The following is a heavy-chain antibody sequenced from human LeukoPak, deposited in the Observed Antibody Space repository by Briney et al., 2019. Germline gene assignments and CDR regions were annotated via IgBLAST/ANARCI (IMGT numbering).Heavy chain of an antibody. CDR2: IIPIFGTA. J-gene: IGHJ4*02. CDR3: ASPDASMVSAFDY. Sequence: ASVKVSCKASGGTFSRNAISWVRQAPGQGLEWMGGIIPIFGTANYAENLQGRVTITTDEITSTAYMELRSLRSEDTAVYYCASPDASMVSAFDYWGQGTLVTVSS. V-gene: IGHV1-69*05. D-gene: IGHD5-18*01. CDR1: GGTFSRNA.